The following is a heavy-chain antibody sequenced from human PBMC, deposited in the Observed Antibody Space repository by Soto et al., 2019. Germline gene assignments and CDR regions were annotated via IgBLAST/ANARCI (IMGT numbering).Heavy chain of an antibody. Sequence: QVQLQQWGAGLLKPSETLSLTCAVYGGSFSGYQWSWIRQTPGKGLEWIGEINDSGNINFNPSLKSRVTILLDTPKKQISLKLSSVTAADSAVYYCVRGLILWFGDLSRRGGYYYYMDVWGKGTTVTVSS. V-gene: IGHV4-34*01. CDR3: VRGLILWFGDLSRRGGYYYYMDV. CDR1: GGSFSGYQ. J-gene: IGHJ6*03. CDR2: INDSGNI. D-gene: IGHD3-10*01.